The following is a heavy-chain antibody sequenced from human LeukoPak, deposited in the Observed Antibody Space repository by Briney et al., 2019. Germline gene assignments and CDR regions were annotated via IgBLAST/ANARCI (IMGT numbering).Heavy chain of an antibody. V-gene: IGHV4-34*01. D-gene: IGHD3-10*01. CDR3: ARGREFDSYYFDY. CDR2: INHSGST. CDR1: GGSFSGYY. J-gene: IGHJ4*02. Sequence: SETLSLTCAVYGGSFSGYYWSWIRQPPGKRLEWIGEINHSGSTNYNPSLKSRVTISVDTSKNQFSLKLSSVTAADTAVYYCARGREFDSYYFDYWGQGTLVTVSS.